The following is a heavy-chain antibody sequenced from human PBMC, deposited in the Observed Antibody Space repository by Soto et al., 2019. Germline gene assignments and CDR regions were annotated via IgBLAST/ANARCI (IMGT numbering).Heavy chain of an antibody. CDR3: ATSPVAGDRVGYYGMDV. J-gene: IGHJ6*02. Sequence: ETLSLSCKGSGYSFTSYWIGWVRQMPGKGLEWMGIIYPGDSDTRYSPSFQGQVTISADKSISTAYLQWSSLKASDTAMYYCATSPVAGDRVGYYGMDVWGQGTTVTVSS. D-gene: IGHD6-19*01. V-gene: IGHV5-51*01. CDR1: GYSFTSYW. CDR2: IYPGDSDT.